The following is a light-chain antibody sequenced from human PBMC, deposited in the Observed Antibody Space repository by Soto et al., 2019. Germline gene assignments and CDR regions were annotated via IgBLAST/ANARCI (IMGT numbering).Light chain of an antibody. J-gene: IGLJ2*01. CDR3: CSYAGSSTVV. CDR2: EDT. Sequence: QSALTQPASVSGSPGQSITISCTGTFSDVGSYNLVSWYQQHPGKAPKLMVYEDTKRPSGVSNRVSGSKSGYTASLTISGLQAEYEADYDCCSYAGSSTVVFGGGPQLTVL. CDR1: FSDVGSYNL. V-gene: IGLV2-23*01.